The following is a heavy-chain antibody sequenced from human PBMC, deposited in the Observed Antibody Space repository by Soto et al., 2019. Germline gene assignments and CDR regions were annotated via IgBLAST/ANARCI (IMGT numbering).Heavy chain of an antibody. CDR3: ARDRRRSNTGIAP. V-gene: IGHV4-4*02. CDR2: IYHSGST. J-gene: IGHJ5*02. CDR1: GDSITSSTW. Sequence: QVQLQQSGPGLVKPSETLSLTCAVSGDSITSSTWWSWVRQHPGKGLQWIGDIYHSGSTNYNPSLRSRVTIAVQKSKNQCTLKLTSVSAADTAIYFCARDRRRSNTGIAPWGQGTLVTVSS. D-gene: IGHD2-2*02.